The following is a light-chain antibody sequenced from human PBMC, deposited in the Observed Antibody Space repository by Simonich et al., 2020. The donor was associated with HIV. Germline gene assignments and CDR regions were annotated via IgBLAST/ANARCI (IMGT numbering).Light chain of an antibody. Sequence: DIQMTQSPSSLSASVGDRVTINCRASQSINTYLHWYQLKTGKAPKLLIYAASSLQSGVPSRFSGSGSGTEFTLTISSLQPEDFATYYCQQSYSIPYTFGQGTKLEIK. J-gene: IGKJ2*01. CDR1: QSINTY. CDR3: QQSYSIPYT. CDR2: AAS. V-gene: IGKV1-39*01.